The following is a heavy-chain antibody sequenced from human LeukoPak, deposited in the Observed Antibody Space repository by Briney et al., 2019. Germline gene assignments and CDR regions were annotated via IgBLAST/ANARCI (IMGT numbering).Heavy chain of an antibody. CDR2: ISYDGSNK. CDR3: AKEYSLYFDY. J-gene: IGHJ4*02. V-gene: IGHV3-30-3*01. Sequence: GGPLRLSCAASGFTFSSYAMHWVRQAPGKGLEWVAVISYDGSNKYYADSVKGRFTISRDNSKNTLYLQMNSLRAEDTAVYYCAKEYSLYFDYWGQGTLVTVSS. CDR1: GFTFSSYA. D-gene: IGHD5-18*01.